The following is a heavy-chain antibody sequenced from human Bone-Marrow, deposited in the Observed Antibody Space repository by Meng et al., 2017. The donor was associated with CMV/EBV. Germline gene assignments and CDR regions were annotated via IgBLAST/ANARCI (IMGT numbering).Heavy chain of an antibody. CDR3: ARDSPLASSKFDP. V-gene: IGHV4-59*01. Sequence: LRLSCTVSGGSISSYYWSWIRQPPGKGLEWIGYIYYSGSTNYNPSLKSRVTISVDTSKNQFSLKLSSVTAADTAVYYCARDSPLASSKFDPWGQGTLVTVSS. D-gene: IGHD3-3*02. CDR2: IYYSGST. CDR1: GGSISSYY. J-gene: IGHJ5*02.